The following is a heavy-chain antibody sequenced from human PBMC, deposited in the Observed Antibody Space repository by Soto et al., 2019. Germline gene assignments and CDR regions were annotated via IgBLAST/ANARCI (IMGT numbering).Heavy chain of an antibody. CDR2: IYSGGNT. J-gene: IGHJ3*02. V-gene: IGHV3-66*01. D-gene: IGHD3-3*01. CDR3: AREVRVRGFAFDI. Sequence: GGSLRLSCAVSGFTVSSNYMNWVRQAPGKGLEWVSFIYSGGNTYYADSVKGRFTISRDNSKNMLYLQMNSLRVEDTAVYYCAREVRVRGFAFDIWGQGTMVTVSS. CDR1: GFTVSSNY.